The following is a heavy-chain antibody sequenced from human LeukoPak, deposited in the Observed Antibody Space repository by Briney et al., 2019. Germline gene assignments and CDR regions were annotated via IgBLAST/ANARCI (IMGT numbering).Heavy chain of an antibody. Sequence: GGSLRLSCAASGFTVSSNYMSWVRQAPGKGLEWVSVIYSGGSTYYADSVKGRFTISRDNSKNTLYLQVNSLRAEDTAVYYCASTSIWVRDAFDIWGQGTMVTVSS. J-gene: IGHJ3*02. D-gene: IGHD2-21*01. CDR2: IYSGGST. CDR3: ASTSIWVRDAFDI. V-gene: IGHV3-53*01. CDR1: GFTVSSNY.